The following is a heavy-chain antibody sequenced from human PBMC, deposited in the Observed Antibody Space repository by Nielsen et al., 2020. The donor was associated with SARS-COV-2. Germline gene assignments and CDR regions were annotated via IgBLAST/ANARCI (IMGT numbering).Heavy chain of an antibody. D-gene: IGHD3-22*01. V-gene: IGHV3-7*03. CDR2: IKQDGSEK. CDR3: AATAPRDYDSSGYYFDY. J-gene: IGHJ4*02. CDR1: GFTFSSYW. Sequence: GESLKISCAASGFTFSSYWMSWVRQAPGKGLEWVANIKQDGSEKYYVDSVKGRFTISRDNAKNSLYLQMNSLRAEDTAVYYCAATAPRDYDSSGYYFDYWGQGTLVSVSS.